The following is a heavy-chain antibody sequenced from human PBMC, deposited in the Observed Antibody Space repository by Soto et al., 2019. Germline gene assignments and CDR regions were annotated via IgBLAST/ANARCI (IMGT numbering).Heavy chain of an antibody. Sequence: EIQLAESGGGLVQPGRSLRLSCEGSGFRFDDFAMHWVRQTPGKGLEWVSGISWNSGTVAYADSVKGRFTISRDNAKNSLQLQMNSLRAEDTALYYCAKDRRPIAVAGAIDNWGQGTMVTVSS. CDR2: ISWNSGTV. CDR1: GFRFDDFA. D-gene: IGHD6-19*01. J-gene: IGHJ3*02. CDR3: AKDRRPIAVAGAIDN. V-gene: IGHV3-9*01.